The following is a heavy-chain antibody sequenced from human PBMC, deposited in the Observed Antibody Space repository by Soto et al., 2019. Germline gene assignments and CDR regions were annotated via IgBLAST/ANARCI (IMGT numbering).Heavy chain of an antibody. Sequence: GGSLRLSCAASGFTFSSYGMHWVRQAPGKGLEWVAVISYDGSNKYYADSVKGRFTISRDNSNNTLYLQMNSLRAEDTAVYYCAKDTLETHYYYYGMDVWGQGTTVTVSS. CDR1: GFTFSSYG. J-gene: IGHJ6*02. CDR3: AKDTLETHYYYYGMDV. CDR2: ISYDGSNK. V-gene: IGHV3-30*18. D-gene: IGHD1-1*01.